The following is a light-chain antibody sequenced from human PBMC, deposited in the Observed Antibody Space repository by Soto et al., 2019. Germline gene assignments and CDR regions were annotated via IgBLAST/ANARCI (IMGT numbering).Light chain of an antibody. CDR2: EVV. Sequence: QSVLTQPPSASGXPGQSVTISCTGTKSDIGVYDFVSWYQHHPGKAPRLIIYEVVQRPSGVPDRFSGSKSGNTASLTVSGLQAADEADYFCKSYAGSNTYVFGSGTKLTVL. V-gene: IGLV2-8*01. CDR1: KSDIGVYDF. CDR3: KSYAGSNTYV. J-gene: IGLJ1*01.